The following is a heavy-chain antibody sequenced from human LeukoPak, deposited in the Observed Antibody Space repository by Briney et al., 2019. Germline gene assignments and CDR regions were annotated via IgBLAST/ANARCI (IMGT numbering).Heavy chain of an antibody. Sequence: ESGPGLVKPSETLSLTCTVSGGSISSSSYYWGWIRQPPGKGLEWIGSIYYSGSTYYNPSLKSRVTISVDTSKNQFSLKLSSVTAADTAVYYCARLFPWRGRDYYYYYGMDVWGQGTTVTVSS. J-gene: IGHJ6*02. D-gene: IGHD2-21*01. V-gene: IGHV4-39*01. CDR2: IYYSGST. CDR3: ARLFPWRGRDYYYYYGMDV. CDR1: GGSISSSSYY.